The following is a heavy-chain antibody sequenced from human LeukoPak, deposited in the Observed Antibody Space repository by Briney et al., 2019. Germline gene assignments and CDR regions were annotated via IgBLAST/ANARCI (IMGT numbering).Heavy chain of an antibody. CDR2: ISSSGSTI. V-gene: IGHV3-11*01. CDR1: GFTFSDYY. D-gene: IGHD1-1*01. J-gene: IGHJ6*02. CDR3: ARVTAERRTYGMDV. Sequence: PGGSLRLSCAASGFTFSDYYMSWIRQAPGKGLEWVSYISSSGSTICYADSVKGRFTISRDNAKNSLYLQMNSLRAEDTAVYYCARVTAERRTYGMDVWGQGTTVTVSS.